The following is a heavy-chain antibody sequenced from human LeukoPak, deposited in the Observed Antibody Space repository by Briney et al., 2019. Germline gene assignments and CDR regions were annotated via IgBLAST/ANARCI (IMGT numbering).Heavy chain of an antibody. V-gene: IGHV3-49*03. CDR2: IRSKEYGGAS. Sequence: GGSLRLSCTASGFTFGDYAMSWFRQAPEKGLEWVAFIRSKEYGGASEYAASVKGRFTISRDDSKSIAYLQMNSLKTEDTAVYYCARVLRYCSGGNCYSGGLGYMDVWGKGTTVTISS. CDR3: ARVLRYCSGGNCYSGGLGYMDV. D-gene: IGHD2-15*01. CDR1: GFTFGDYA. J-gene: IGHJ6*03.